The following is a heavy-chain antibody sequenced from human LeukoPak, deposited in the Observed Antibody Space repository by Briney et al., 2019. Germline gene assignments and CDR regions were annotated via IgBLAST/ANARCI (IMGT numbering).Heavy chain of an antibody. V-gene: IGHV1-46*01. Sequence: GASVTVSCKASGYTFTSYYMHWVRQAPGQGLEWMGIINPSGGSTSYAQKFQGRVTMTRDMSTSTVYMELSSLRSEDTAVYYCARAVTVVTLDYWGQGTLVTVSS. CDR1: GYTFTSYY. CDR2: INPSGGST. CDR3: ARAVTVVTLDY. D-gene: IGHD4-23*01. J-gene: IGHJ4*02.